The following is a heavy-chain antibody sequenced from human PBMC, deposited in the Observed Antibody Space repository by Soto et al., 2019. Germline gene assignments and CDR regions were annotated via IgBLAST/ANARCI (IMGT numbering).Heavy chain of an antibody. CDR3: ARDKPDTALDY. V-gene: IGHV4-59*01. D-gene: IGHD5-18*01. CDR1: GDSISSYY. CDR2: IYYSGST. J-gene: IGHJ4*02. Sequence: SETLALTCTVAGDSISSYYWSWIRQPPGKGLEWIGHIYYSGSTNYNPSLKSRVTISVDTSKNQFSLKLSSVTAADTAVYYCARDKPDTALDYWGQGTLVTVSS.